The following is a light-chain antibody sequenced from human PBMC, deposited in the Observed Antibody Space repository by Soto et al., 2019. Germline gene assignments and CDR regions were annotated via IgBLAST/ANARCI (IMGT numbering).Light chain of an antibody. Sequence: EIVLTQSPGTLSLSPGERATLSCRASQSVSSSYLAWYQQKPGQAPRPLIYGASSRAIGIPDRFSGSGSGTDFTLTISRIGAEDFAVYYCKQYGSLPWTFGQGTKVEIK. CDR2: GAS. V-gene: IGKV3-20*01. CDR3: KQYGSLPWT. CDR1: QSVSSSY. J-gene: IGKJ1*01.